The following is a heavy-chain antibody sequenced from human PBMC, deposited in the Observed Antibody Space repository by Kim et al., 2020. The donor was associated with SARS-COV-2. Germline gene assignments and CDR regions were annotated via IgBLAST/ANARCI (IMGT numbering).Heavy chain of an antibody. CDR3: ARLLPSGYEGQYYFDY. CDR1: GGSISSSNW. J-gene: IGHJ4*02. D-gene: IGHD5-12*01. Sequence: SETLSLTCAVSGGSISSSNWWSWVRQPPGKGLEWIGEIYHSGSTNYNPSLKSRVTISVDKSKNQFSLKLSSVTAADTAVYYCARLLPSGYEGQYYFDYWGQGTLVTVSS. CDR2: IYHSGST. V-gene: IGHV4-4*02.